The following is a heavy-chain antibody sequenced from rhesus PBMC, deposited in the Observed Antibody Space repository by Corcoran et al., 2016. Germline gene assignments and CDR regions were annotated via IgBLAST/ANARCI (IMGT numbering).Heavy chain of an antibody. J-gene: IGHJ5-2*02. CDR2: MNSVGSST. CDR1: GFTFISHG. Sequence: EVQLVETGGGLVQHGGSLKLSCAADGFTFISHGMWWVRQAPGKGLVWVSIMNSVGSSTYYADSVKGRFTNSRDNTKNTLSLQMNSLRAEDTAVYYCAKDRYSNYALGSLDVWGRGVLVTVSS. CDR3: AKDRYSNYALGSLDV. D-gene: IGHD4-23*01. V-gene: IGHV3S5*01.